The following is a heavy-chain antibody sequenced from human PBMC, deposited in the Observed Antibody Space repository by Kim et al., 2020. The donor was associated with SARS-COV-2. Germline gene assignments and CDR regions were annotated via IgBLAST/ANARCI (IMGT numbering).Heavy chain of an antibody. Sequence: KSRVTITVDTSKNQFSLKLGSVTAADTAVYYCARRYCSGGSCYGPSNFDYWGQGSLVTVSS. V-gene: IGHV4-59*08. D-gene: IGHD2-15*01. J-gene: IGHJ4*02. CDR3: ARRYCSGGSCYGPSNFDY.